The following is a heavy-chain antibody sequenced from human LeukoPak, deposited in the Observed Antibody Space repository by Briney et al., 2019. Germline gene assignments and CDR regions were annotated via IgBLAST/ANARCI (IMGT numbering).Heavy chain of an antibody. CDR1: GFTFGDYA. CDR3: TRVDSGYDSRPFDY. V-gene: IGHV3-49*03. J-gene: IGHJ4*02. D-gene: IGHD5-12*01. CDR2: IRSKAYGGTT. Sequence: GGSLRLSCAASGFTFGDYAMSWFRQAPGKGLEWVGFIRSKAYGGTTEYAASVKGRFTISRDDSKSIAYLQMNSLKTEDTAVYYCTRVDSGYDSRPFDYWGQGTLVTVSS.